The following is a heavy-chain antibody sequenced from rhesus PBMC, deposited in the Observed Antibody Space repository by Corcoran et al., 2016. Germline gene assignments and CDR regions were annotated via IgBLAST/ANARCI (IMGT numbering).Heavy chain of an antibody. CDR3: ARTLGNLVVGVDY. J-gene: IGHJ4*01. D-gene: IGHD2-39*01. CDR1: GGSISDSYR. V-gene: IGHV4S10*01. CDR2: IEGRNPST. Sequence: QVQLQESGPGVVKPSETLSLTCAVSGGSISDSYRWSCIRPPPGTGLELIGYIEGRNPSTNYNPSLKSRYTISKDTAKNQCSLKLSSVTAADTAVYYCARTLGNLVVGVDYWGQGVLVTGSA.